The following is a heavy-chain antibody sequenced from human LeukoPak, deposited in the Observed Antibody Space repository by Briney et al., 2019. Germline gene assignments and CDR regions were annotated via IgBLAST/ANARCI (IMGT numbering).Heavy chain of an antibody. CDR1: GFTFSNYG. V-gene: IGHV3-30*02. CDR2: IRYDGSNK. J-gene: IGHJ4*02. Sequence: GGSLRLSCAASGFTFSNYGIHWVRQAPGKGLEWVAFIRYDGSNKYYADSVKGRFTISRDNAKNSLYLQMNSLRAEDTAVYYCARDYGRSVGATPGEYFDYWGQGTLVTVSS. CDR3: ARDYGRSVGATPGEYFDY. D-gene: IGHD1-26*01.